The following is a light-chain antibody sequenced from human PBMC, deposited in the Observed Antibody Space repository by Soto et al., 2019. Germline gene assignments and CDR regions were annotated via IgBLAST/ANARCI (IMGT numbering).Light chain of an antibody. CDR1: QSLVYSDGNTY. V-gene: IGKV2-30*01. J-gene: IGKJ5*01. CDR2: EVS. Sequence: DVVMTQSPLSLPVTLGQPASISCRSSQSLVYSDGNTYLNWFQQRPGQSPRRLIYEVSNRATGIPDRFSGSASGTDFTLTISRLEPEDFAVYFCQQYSDLPMTFGQGTRLEIK. CDR3: QQYSDLPMT.